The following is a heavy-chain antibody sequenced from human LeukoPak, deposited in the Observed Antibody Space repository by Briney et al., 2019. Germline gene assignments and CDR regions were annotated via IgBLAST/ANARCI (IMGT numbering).Heavy chain of an antibody. CDR1: GASISSYN. J-gene: IGHJ6*04. D-gene: IGHD2-2*01. CDR2: IYYSGST. CDR3: ARDDLYCSSTSCHYYGMDV. V-gene: IGHV4-59*01. Sequence: SETLSLTCAVSGASISSYNWSWIRQPPGKGLEWIGYIYYSGSTNYNPSLKSRVTISADTSKNQFSLKLTSVTAADTAVYYCARDDLYCSSTSCHYYGMDVWGKGTTVTVSS.